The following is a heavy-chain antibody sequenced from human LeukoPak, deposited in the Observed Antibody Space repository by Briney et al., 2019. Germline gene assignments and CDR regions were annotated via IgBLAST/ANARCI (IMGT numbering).Heavy chain of an antibody. Sequence: PSETLSLTCTVSGDSISSYNYFWGWIRQPPGKGLEWIGSIYYSGNTYCNPSLKSRVTISADTSKNQFSLKVTSVTAADTAVYYCARASSGYYWDFDYWGQGTLVTVSS. D-gene: IGHD3-22*01. CDR3: ARASSGYYWDFDY. CDR1: GDSISSYNYF. J-gene: IGHJ4*02. V-gene: IGHV4-39*01. CDR2: IYYSGNT.